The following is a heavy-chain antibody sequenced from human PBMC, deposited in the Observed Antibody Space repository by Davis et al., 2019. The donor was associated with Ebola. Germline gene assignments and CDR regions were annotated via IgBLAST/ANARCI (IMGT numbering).Heavy chain of an antibody. J-gene: IGHJ5*02. D-gene: IGHD1-7*01. Sequence: ASVTVSCKASGYTFTSYDINWVRQATGQGLEWMGWMNPYRGNAGYAQKFKGRVTMTRTTSISTAYMELSSLRSEGTAVYYCARAPPGSNWNYGGNRFDPWGQGTLVTVSS. CDR3: ARAPPGSNWNYGGNRFDP. CDR1: GYTFTSYD. CDR2: MNPYRGNA. V-gene: IGHV1-8*01.